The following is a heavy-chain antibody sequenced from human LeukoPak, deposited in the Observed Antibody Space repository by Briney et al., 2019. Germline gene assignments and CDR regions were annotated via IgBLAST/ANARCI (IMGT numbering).Heavy chain of an antibody. CDR1: GYTVTGYY. CDR2: VNPNSGGT. J-gene: IGHJ6*02. V-gene: IGHV1-2*02. D-gene: IGHD3-22*01. CDR3: ARGHDSSGDWGDYYYGMDV. Sequence: ASVKVSCKASGYTVTGYYMHWVRQAPGQGHEWMGWVNPNSGGTNYAQKFQGRVTMTRDTSIKTAYMELSRLRSDDTAVYYCARGHDSSGDWGDYYYGMDVWGQGTTVTVSS.